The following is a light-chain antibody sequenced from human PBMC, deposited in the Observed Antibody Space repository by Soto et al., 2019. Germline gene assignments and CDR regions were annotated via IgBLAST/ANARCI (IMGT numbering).Light chain of an antibody. Sequence: VVMTQSPLSLPVTLGQPASISCTSSQSLLHSNGYNYLDWYLQKPGQSPQLLIYLGSNRASGVPDRFSGSGSGTDFTLKISRVEAEDVGVYYCMQALQTRTFGQGTKVDIK. V-gene: IGKV2-28*01. CDR1: QSLLHSNGYNY. J-gene: IGKJ1*01. CDR2: LGS. CDR3: MQALQTRT.